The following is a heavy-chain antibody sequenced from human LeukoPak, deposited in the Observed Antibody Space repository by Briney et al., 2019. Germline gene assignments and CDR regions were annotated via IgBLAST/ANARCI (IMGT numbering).Heavy chain of an antibody. D-gene: IGHD3-22*01. CDR1: GFTFSSYG. V-gene: IGHV3-30*03. CDR3: ARAIAYYDTSGYHRTLDY. CDR2: ISYDGSNK. Sequence: GGSLRLSCAASGFTFSSYGMHWVRQAPGKGLEWVAVISYDGSNKYYADSVKGRFTISRDNAKNSLYLQMNSLRAEDTAVYYCARAIAYYDTSGYHRTLDYWGQGTLVTVSS. J-gene: IGHJ4*02.